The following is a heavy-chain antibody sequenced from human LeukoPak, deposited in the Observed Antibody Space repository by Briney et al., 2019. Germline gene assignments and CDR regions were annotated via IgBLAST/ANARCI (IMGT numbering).Heavy chain of an antibody. J-gene: IGHJ4*02. V-gene: IGHV3-53*05. D-gene: IGHD3-22*01. CDR1: VFTVSSNY. CDR2: IYIGGST. CDR3: ARDGAGYSFDY. Sequence: GWSRRLSCTASVFTVSSNYMSRARQAAGEWLDRVSVIYIGGSTYYAESVKGRFTLSRDSSKNTLYLQMNSMRAEDTAVYYCARDGAGYSFDYWGQGHLVTVSS.